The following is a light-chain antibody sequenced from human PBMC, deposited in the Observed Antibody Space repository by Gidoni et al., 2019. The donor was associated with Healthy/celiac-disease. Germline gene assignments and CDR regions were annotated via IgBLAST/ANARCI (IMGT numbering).Light chain of an antibody. J-gene: IGKJ4*01. V-gene: IGKV3-20*01. CDR1: QSVSSSY. CDR2: GAS. Sequence: EIVLTQSPGTLSLSPGERATLSCRVSQSVSSSYLAWYQQKPGQAPRLLIYGASSRATGIPDRFSGSGSGTDFTLTISRLEPEDFAVYYCQQYGNSLTFGGXTKVEIK. CDR3: QQYGNSLT.